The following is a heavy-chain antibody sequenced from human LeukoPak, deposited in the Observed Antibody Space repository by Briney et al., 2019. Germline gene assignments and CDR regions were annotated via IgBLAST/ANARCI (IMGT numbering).Heavy chain of an antibody. CDR2: ANNDGSST. Sequence: GGSLRLSCAASGFTFSSYWMHWVRQVPGKGLVWVSRANNDGSSTSYADSVQGRFTISRDNAKNTLYLQMNSLRAEDTAVYYCARTSGSGWDYWGQGTLVTVSS. D-gene: IGHD6-19*01. CDR3: ARTSGSGWDY. V-gene: IGHV3-74*01. CDR1: GFTFSSYW. J-gene: IGHJ4*02.